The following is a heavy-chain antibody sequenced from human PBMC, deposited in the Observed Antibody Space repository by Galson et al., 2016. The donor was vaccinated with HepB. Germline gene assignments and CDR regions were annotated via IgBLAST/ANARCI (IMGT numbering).Heavy chain of an antibody. CDR1: GGTFNNYA. CDR2: MIPMFGTV. J-gene: IGHJ6*02. D-gene: IGHD3-10*01. Sequence: SVKVSCKASGGTFNNYAVTWVRQAPGEGLEWMGEMIPMFGTVTYEQKFQGRVTVAADESTNTVYMELSSLRSEDTAVYYCAGGDGSGIYMDVWGQGTAVAVSS. V-gene: IGHV1-69*13. CDR3: AGGDGSGIYMDV.